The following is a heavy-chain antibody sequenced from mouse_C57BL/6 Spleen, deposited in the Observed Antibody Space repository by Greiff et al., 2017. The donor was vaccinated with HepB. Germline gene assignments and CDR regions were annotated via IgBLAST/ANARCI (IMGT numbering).Heavy chain of an antibody. CDR3: ARTARIKY. D-gene: IGHD1-2*01. J-gene: IGHJ2*01. CDR2: ISYSGST. CDR1: GYSITSGYG. V-gene: IGHV3-2*02. Sequence: DVQLQESGPGLVKPSQSLSLTCTVTGYSITSGYGWNWIRQFPGNKLEWMCYISYSGSTNYNPSLKSRISITRDTSKNQFFLQLNSVTTEDTAKYYCARTARIKYWGQGTTLTVSS.